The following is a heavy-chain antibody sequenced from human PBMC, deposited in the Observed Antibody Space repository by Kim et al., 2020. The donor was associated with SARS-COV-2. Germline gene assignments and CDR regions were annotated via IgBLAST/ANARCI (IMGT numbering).Heavy chain of an antibody. CDR1: GFTVSSNY. V-gene: IGHV3-53*01. D-gene: IGHD2-21*02. CDR3: ARGVSEKQVVTYYYYGMDV. Sequence: GGSLRLSCAASGFTVSSNYMSWVRQAPGKGLEWVSVIYSGGSTYYADSVKGRFTISRDNSKNTLYLQMNSLRAEDTAVYYCARGVSEKQVVTYYYYGMDVWGQGTTVTVSS. CDR2: IYSGGST. J-gene: IGHJ6*02.